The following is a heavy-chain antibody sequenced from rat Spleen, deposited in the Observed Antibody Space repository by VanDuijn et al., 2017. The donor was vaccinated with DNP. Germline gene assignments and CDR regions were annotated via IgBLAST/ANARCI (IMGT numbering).Heavy chain of an antibody. CDR2: ITSSGGTT. J-gene: IGHJ1*01. CDR1: GFTFNNKW. Sequence: EVQLVETGGGLVQPGRSLKLSCVASGFTFNNKWMTWIRQVPGRGLEWIASITSSGGTTYYSDSVKGRFVISRDNTKNTLYLQMNSLRSEDTATYYCVRAVYNSGYGWYFDFWGPGTMVTVSS. V-gene: IGHV5-31*01. CDR3: VRAVYNSGYGWYFDF. D-gene: IGHD4-3*01.